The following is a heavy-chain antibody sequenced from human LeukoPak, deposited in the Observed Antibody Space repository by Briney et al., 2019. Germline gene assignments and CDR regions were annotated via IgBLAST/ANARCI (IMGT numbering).Heavy chain of an antibody. D-gene: IGHD1-26*01. J-gene: IGHJ6*02. V-gene: IGHV4-30-2*01. CDR1: GGSISSGGYY. Sequence: SETLPLTCTVSGGSISSGGYYWSWIRQPPGKGLEWIGYIYHSGSTYYNPSLKSRVTISVDRSKNQFSLKLSSVTAADTAAYYCARLTLVETSRGCGMDVWGQGTSVAVSS. CDR2: IYHSGST. CDR3: ARLTLVETSRGCGMDV.